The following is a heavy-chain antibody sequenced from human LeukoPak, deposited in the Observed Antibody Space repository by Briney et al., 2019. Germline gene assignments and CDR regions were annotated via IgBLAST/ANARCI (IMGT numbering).Heavy chain of an antibody. CDR2: IYYSGST. V-gene: IGHV4-59*12. CDR1: GGSISSYY. Sequence: SETLSLTCTVSGGSISSYYWSWIRQPPGKGLEWIGYIYYSGSTYYNPSLKSRVTISVDTSKNQFSLKLSSVTAADTAVYYCARDVRRTVTIDYWGQGTLVTVSS. J-gene: IGHJ4*02. D-gene: IGHD4-17*01. CDR3: ARDVRRTVTIDY.